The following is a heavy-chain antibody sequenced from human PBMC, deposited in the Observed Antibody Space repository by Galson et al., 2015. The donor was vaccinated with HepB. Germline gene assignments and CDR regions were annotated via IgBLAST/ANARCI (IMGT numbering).Heavy chain of an antibody. J-gene: IGHJ6*02. V-gene: IGHV1-3*01. D-gene: IGHD3-3*01. CDR1: GYTFGTYM. Sequence: SVKVSCKASGYTFGTYMIHWVRQAPGQGLEWMGWIHAGNGNTKYSQTFQGRITITSDSSANTAYMELSSLRSEDTAAYYCARPHTVFGVVKYYYYGLDVWCQGTAVTVSS. CDR2: IHAGNGNT. CDR3: ARPHTVFGVVKYYYYGLDV.